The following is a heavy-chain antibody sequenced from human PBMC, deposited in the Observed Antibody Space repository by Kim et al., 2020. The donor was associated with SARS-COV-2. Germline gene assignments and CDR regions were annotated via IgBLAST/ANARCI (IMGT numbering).Heavy chain of an antibody. V-gene: IGHV1-69*13. Sequence: SVKVSCKASVCTFSSYAISWVRQVPGQGLEWMGGIIPIFGTANNSQKFQGRVTITPDESTSTAYMELSSLRSEDTAVYYCARGAYYYGSGSYYNGWFDPWGQGTLVTVSS. CDR3: ARGAYYYGSGSYYNGWFDP. CDR1: VCTFSSYA. J-gene: IGHJ5*02. CDR2: IIPIFGTA. D-gene: IGHD3-10*01.